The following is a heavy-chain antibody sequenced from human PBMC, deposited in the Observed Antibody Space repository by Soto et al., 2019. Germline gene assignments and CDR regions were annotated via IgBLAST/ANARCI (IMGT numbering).Heavy chain of an antibody. D-gene: IGHD3-10*01. CDR3: ARRPSSLYYYGSGSYNWFDP. J-gene: IGHJ5*02. V-gene: IGHV4-34*01. Sequence: QVQLQQWGAGLLKPSETLSLTCAVYGGSFSGYYWSWIRQPPGKGLEWIGEINHSGSTNYNPSLSSRVTISVDTSKHQFSLKLSSVTAADTAVYYCARRPSSLYYYGSGSYNWFDPWGQGTLVTVSS. CDR1: GGSFSGYY. CDR2: INHSGST.